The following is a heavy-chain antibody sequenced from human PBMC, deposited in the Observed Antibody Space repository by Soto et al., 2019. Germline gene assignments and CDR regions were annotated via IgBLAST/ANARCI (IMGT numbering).Heavy chain of an antibody. D-gene: IGHD2-15*01. CDR1: GFTFSSYS. V-gene: IGHV3-48*02. CDR3: ARDLNCSGGSCYDAFDI. J-gene: IGHJ3*02. Sequence: PGGSLRLSCAASGFTFSSYSMNWVRQAPGKGLEWVSYTSSSSSTIYYADSVKGRFTISRDNAKNSLYLQMNSLRDEGTAVYYCARDLNCSGGSCYDAFDIWGQGTMVTVSS. CDR2: TSSSSSTI.